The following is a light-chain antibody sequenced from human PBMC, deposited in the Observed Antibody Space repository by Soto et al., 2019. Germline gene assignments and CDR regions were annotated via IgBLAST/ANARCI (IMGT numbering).Light chain of an antibody. V-gene: IGKV3-20*01. CDR1: QSVSSNF. J-gene: IGKJ1*01. CDR3: QQYGSSPRT. CDR2: GAS. Sequence: EVVLTQSPGTLSLSPGERATLSCRASQSVSSNFLAWYQQKPGQAPRLLIYGASNRATGIPDRFSGSGCGTDFTLTISRLEPEDFVVYYCQQYGSSPRTFGQGTKGDIK.